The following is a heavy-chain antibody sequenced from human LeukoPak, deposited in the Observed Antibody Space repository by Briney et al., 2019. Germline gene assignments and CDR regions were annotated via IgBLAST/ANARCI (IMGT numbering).Heavy chain of an antibody. Sequence: GASVKVSCKASGYTFTSYDINWVRQATGQGFEWMGWMSSNSDNTGYAQKFQGRVTMTRSTSMSTAYMELSSLRSEDTAVYYCARDGEMATIYDYWGQGTLVTVSS. V-gene: IGHV1-8*01. CDR1: GYTFTSYD. CDR3: ARDGEMATIYDY. D-gene: IGHD5-24*01. J-gene: IGHJ4*02. CDR2: MSSNSDNT.